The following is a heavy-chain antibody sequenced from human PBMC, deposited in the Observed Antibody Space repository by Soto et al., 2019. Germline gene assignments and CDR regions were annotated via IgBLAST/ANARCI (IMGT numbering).Heavy chain of an antibody. Sequence: QVQLVRAGAEVKRPGSSVKVSCKASGGAFSSYTISWVRQAPGQGLEWMGRIIPILGKANYAQTFQGRVTITADKSTSTAYMELSSLRSEDTAVYYCATDTSIAAAIINYWGQGTLVTVSS. V-gene: IGHV1-69*02. CDR1: GGAFSSYT. CDR2: IIPILGKA. D-gene: IGHD6-13*01. J-gene: IGHJ4*02. CDR3: ATDTSIAAAIINY.